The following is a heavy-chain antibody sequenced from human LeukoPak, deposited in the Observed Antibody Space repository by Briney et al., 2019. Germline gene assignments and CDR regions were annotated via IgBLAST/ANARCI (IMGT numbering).Heavy chain of an antibody. CDR1: GGTFSSYA. D-gene: IGHD1-26*01. CDR3: ARGRTIEWELWD. CDR2: IIPIFGTA. Sequence: ASVKVSCKASGGTFSSYAISWVRQAPGQGLEWMGGIIPIFGTANYAQKFQGRVTITTDESTSTAYMELSSLRSEDTAVYYCARGRTIEWELWDWGQGTLVTVSS. V-gene: IGHV1-69*05. J-gene: IGHJ4*02.